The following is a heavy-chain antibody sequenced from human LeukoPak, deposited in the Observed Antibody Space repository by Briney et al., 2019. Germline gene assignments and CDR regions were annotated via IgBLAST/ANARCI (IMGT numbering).Heavy chain of an antibody. CDR2: MSTNSGDT. CDR3: ARTNYITGTNYGNRYYYYGMDV. Sequence: ASVQVSCEASGYTFTTYDINWVRQAPGQGLEWMGWMSTNSGDTGCAQKFQGRVTMTRDTSIGTAYMELSSLRSEDTAVYYCARTNYITGTNYGNRYYYYGMDVWGQGTTVTVSS. D-gene: IGHD1-20*01. V-gene: IGHV1-8*01. J-gene: IGHJ6*02. CDR1: GYTFTTYD.